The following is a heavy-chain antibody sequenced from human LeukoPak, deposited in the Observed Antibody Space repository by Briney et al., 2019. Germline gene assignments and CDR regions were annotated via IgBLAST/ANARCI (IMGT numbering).Heavy chain of an antibody. V-gene: IGHV3-43D*03. J-gene: IGHJ4*02. CDR2: ITWDGGDT. D-gene: IGHD3-22*01. CDR1: GFTFADYA. CDR3: AKARGDSSGYWYFDY. Sequence: GGSLRLSCAASGFTFADYAMHWVRQAPGRGLEWVSLITWDGGDTYYADSVKGRFTISRDNSKKSLYLQMNSLTSEDTALYYCAKARGDSSGYWYFDYWGQGTLVTVSS.